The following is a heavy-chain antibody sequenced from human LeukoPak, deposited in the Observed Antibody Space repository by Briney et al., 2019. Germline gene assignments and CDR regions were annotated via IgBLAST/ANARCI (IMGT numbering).Heavy chain of an antibody. CDR2: INHSEST. Sequence: SETLSLTCTVSGGSISSSSYYWGWIRQPPGKGLEWIGEINHSESTNYNPSLKSRVTISVDTSKNQFSLKLSSVTAADTAVSYCARGRGYSGYDSPQDDYWGQGTLVTVSS. CDR1: GGSISSSSYY. CDR3: ARGRGYSGYDSPQDDY. D-gene: IGHD5-12*01. V-gene: IGHV4-39*07. J-gene: IGHJ4*02.